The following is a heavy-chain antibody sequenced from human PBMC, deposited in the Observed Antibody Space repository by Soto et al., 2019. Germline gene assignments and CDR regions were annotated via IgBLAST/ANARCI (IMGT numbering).Heavy chain of an antibody. CDR1: GFTFSNYD. Sequence: GGSLRLSCAASGFTFSNYDMHWVRQTTGKGLEWVSAIDIAGATYYPDSVKGRFTISREKAKKSLYLQMNSLRADDTAVYYCARAARWLQSRYFHXWGRGTLVTVSX. V-gene: IGHV3-13*01. CDR3: ARAARWLQSRYFHX. D-gene: IGHD5-12*01. J-gene: IGHJ2*01. CDR2: IDIAGAT.